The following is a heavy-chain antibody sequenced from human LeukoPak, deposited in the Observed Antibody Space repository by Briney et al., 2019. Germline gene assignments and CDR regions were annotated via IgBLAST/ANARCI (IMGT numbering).Heavy chain of an antibody. Sequence: ASVKVSCKASGYTFTGYYMHWVRQAPGQGLEWMGWINPNSGGTNYAQKFQGRVTMTRDTSISTAYMELSSLRPEDTAVYYCARDGPGNAFDIWGQGTMVTVSS. CDR1: GYTFTGYY. J-gene: IGHJ3*02. CDR2: INPNSGGT. CDR3: ARDGPGNAFDI. D-gene: IGHD2-2*01. V-gene: IGHV1-2*02.